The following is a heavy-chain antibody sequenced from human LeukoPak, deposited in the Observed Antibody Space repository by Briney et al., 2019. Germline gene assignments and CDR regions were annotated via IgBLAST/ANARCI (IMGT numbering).Heavy chain of an antibody. CDR2: INHSGST. CDR3: ARATRALDI. CDR1: GGSFSGYY. V-gene: IGHV4-34*01. J-gene: IGHJ3*02. Sequence: SETLSLTCAVYGGSFSGYYWSWIRQPPGKGLEWIGEINHSGSTNYNPSLKSRVTISVDTSKNQFSLKLSSVTAADTAVYYCARATRALDIWGEGTMGTVSS. D-gene: IGHD2-15*01.